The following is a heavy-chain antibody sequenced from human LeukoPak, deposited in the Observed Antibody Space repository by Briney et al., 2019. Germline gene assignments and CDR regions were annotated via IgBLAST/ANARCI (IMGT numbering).Heavy chain of an antibody. J-gene: IGHJ4*02. Sequence: SETLSLTCTVSGGSISSYYWSWIRQPPGKGLEWIGYIYYSGSTNYNPSLKSRVTISVDTSRNQFSLRLSSVTAADTAVYYCARGQRITMTDWGQGTLVTVSS. V-gene: IGHV4-59*12. CDR3: ARGQRITMTD. D-gene: IGHD3-22*01. CDR2: IYYSGST. CDR1: GGSISSYY.